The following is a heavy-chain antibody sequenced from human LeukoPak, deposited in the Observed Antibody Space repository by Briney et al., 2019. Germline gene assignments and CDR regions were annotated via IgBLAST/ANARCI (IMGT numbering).Heavy chain of an antibody. J-gene: IGHJ2*01. D-gene: IGHD2-2*03. Sequence: SETLSLTCAVYGGSFSGYYWSWIRQPPGKGLEWTGEINHIGSTNYNPSLKSRVTISVDTSKNQFSLKLSSVTAADTAVYYCARALGIVVVPAAILYWYFDLWGRGTLVTVSS. CDR1: GGSFSGYY. CDR3: ARALGIVVVPAAILYWYFDL. V-gene: IGHV4-34*01. CDR2: INHIGST.